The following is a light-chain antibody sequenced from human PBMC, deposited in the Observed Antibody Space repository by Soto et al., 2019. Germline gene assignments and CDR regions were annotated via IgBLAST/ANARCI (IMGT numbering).Light chain of an antibody. J-gene: IGKJ3*01. V-gene: IGKV2D-29*01. Sequence: DIVMTQTPLSLSVTPGQPASISCTSSQSLQHSDGKTYLYWYLQKPGQPPQLLIFEVSNRFSGVPERFSGSGSGTDFTLKISRVEAEDVGFYYCMKNKQTPFTFGPGTKVEIK. CDR3: MKNKQTPFT. CDR1: QSLQHSDGKTY. CDR2: EVS.